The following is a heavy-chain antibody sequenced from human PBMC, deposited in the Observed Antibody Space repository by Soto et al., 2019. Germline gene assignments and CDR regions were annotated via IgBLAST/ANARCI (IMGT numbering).Heavy chain of an antibody. Sequence: GGSLRLSCAASGFTFSGSATHWVRQASGKGLEWVGRIRSKANSYATAYAASVKGRFTISRDDSKNTAYLQMNSLKTEDTAVYYCTARGPFFDYWGQGTLVTVPQ. CDR1: GFTFSGSA. V-gene: IGHV3-73*01. CDR3: TARGPFFDY. D-gene: IGHD3-10*01. J-gene: IGHJ4*02. CDR2: IRSKANSYAT.